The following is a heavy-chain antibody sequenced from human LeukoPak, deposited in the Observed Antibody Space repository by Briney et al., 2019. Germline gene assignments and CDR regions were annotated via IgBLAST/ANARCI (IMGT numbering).Heavy chain of an antibody. CDR1: GGSISSHY. CDR2: IYYSGGT. CDR3: ARGGWSFDY. V-gene: IGHV4-59*11. Sequence: PSETLSLTCTVSGGSISSHYWSWIRQPPGRGLEWIGYIYYSGGTNYNPSLKSRVTISVDTSKNQFSLKLSSVTAADTAVYYCARGGWSFDYWGQGTLVTVSS. J-gene: IGHJ4*02.